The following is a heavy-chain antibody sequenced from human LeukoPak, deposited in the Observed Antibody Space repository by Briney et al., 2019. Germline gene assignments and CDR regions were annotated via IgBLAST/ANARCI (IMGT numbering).Heavy chain of an antibody. Sequence: SETLSLTCTVSGGSISSYYWSWIRQPAGKGLEWIGRIYTSGSTNYNPSLKSRVTISVDTSKNQFSLKLSSVTAADTAVYYCARVPYYYDSSGYYHRPYYFDYWGQGTLVTVSS. J-gene: IGHJ4*02. CDR1: GGSISSYY. V-gene: IGHV4-4*07. CDR3: ARVPYYYDSSGYYHRPYYFDY. D-gene: IGHD3-22*01. CDR2: IYTSGST.